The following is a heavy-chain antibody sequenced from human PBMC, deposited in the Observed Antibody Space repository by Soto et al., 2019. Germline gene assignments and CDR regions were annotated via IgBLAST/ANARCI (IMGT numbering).Heavy chain of an antibody. Sequence: PGGSLRLSCAASGFTFSSYAMHWVRQAPGKGLEWVAVISYDGSNKYYADSVKGRFTISRDNSKNTLYLQMNSLRAEDTAVYYCASDVVVAALDRILQHWGQGTLVTVSS. J-gene: IGHJ1*01. CDR3: ASDVVVAALDRILQH. CDR1: GFTFSSYA. D-gene: IGHD2-15*01. CDR2: ISYDGSNK. V-gene: IGHV3-30-3*01.